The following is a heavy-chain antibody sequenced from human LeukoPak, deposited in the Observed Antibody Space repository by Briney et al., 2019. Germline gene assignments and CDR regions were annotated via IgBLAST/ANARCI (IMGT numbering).Heavy chain of an antibody. CDR3: ARERGYSYRVDSQSTNPKEYKTFDY. D-gene: IGHD5-18*01. CDR2: TYYRSKWYN. V-gene: IGHV6-1*01. J-gene: IGHJ4*02. CDR1: GDSVSSNSAA. Sequence: SQTLSLTCAISGDSVSSNSAAWNWIRQSPSRGLEWLGRTYYRSKWYNDYAVSVKSRITINPDTSKNQFSLQLNSVTPEDTAVYYCARERGYSYRVDSQSTNPKEYKTFDYWGQGTLVTVSS.